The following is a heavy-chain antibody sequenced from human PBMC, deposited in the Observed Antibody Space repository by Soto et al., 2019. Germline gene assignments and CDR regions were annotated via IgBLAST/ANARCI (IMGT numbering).Heavy chain of an antibody. V-gene: IGHV3-33*01. J-gene: IGHJ6*02. CDR1: GSIFIGYG. D-gene: IGHD2-15*01. Sequence: LRLSCVVPGSIFIGYGMHWVRQAPGKGLEWVAVIWYDGSNIYYADSVKGRFTISRDNSKNTLYLQMNSLRAEDKALYYCARSDCTGAYCYSWPFNYGVDVWGQGTTVTVSS. CDR2: IWYDGSNI. CDR3: ARSDCTGAYCYSWPFNYGVDV.